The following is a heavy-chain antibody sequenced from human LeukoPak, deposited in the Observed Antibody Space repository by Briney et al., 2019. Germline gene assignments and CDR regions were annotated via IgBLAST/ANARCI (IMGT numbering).Heavy chain of an antibody. CDR2: ISSSSSYI. CDR3: ARDNGDYESGYYHYGMDV. Sequence: PGGSLRLSCAASGFTFSSYSMNWVRQAPGKGLEWVSSISSSSSYIYYADSVKGRFTISRDNAKNSLYLQMNSLRAEDTAVYYCARDNGDYESGYYHYGMDVWGQGTTVTVSS. D-gene: IGHD4-17*01. J-gene: IGHJ6*02. V-gene: IGHV3-21*01. CDR1: GFTFSSYS.